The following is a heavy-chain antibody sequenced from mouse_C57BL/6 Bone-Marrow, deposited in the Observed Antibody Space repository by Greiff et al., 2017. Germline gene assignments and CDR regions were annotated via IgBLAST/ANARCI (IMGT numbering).Heavy chain of an antibody. CDR1: GYTFTSYG. D-gene: IGHD1-1*01. CDR2: IYPRSGNT. Sequence: VHLVESGAELARPGASVKLSCKASGYTFTSYGISWVKQRTGQGLEWIGEIYPRSGNTYYNEKFKGKATLTADKSSRTAYMELRSLTSEDSAVYFCARSTVVVPDYWGQGTTLTVSS. J-gene: IGHJ2*01. V-gene: IGHV1-81*01. CDR3: ARSTVVVPDY.